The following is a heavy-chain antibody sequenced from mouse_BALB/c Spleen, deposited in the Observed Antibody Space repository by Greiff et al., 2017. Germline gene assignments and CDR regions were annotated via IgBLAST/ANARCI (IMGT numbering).Heavy chain of an antibody. V-gene: IGHV14-4*02. Sequence: VQLQQSGAELVRSGASVKLSCTASGFNIKDYYMHWVKQSPEQGLEWIGWIDPENGDTVSAPNFQGKATMTADTSSNTAYLQLSSLTSEDTAVYYCNAVEDYAMDYWGQGTSVTGAS. CDR3: NAVEDYAMDY. D-gene: IGHD1-1*01. CDR1: GFNIKDYY. J-gene: IGHJ4*01. CDR2: IDPENGDT.